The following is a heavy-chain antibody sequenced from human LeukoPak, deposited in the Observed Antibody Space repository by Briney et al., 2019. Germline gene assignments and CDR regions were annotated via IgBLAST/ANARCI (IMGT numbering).Heavy chain of an antibody. CDR2: ISYDGSNT. D-gene: IGHD6-13*01. Sequence: GSSLRVSCAASGFTFSDYGIHWVRQAPGKGLEWVALISYDGSNTYYADSVKGRFTISRDNSKNTLYLQMNSLRTEDTAVYYCAKGGRSSWHNDYWGQGTLVTVSS. V-gene: IGHV3-30*18. CDR3: AKGGRSSWHNDY. J-gene: IGHJ4*02. CDR1: GFTFSDYG.